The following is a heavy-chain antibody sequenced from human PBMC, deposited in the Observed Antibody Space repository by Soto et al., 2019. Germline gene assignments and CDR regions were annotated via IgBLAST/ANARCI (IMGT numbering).Heavy chain of an antibody. CDR3: ARYNKFLEWSRDLGMDV. V-gene: IGHV1-18*01. CDR1: GYTFTSYD. J-gene: IGHJ6*02. CDR2: ISSYNAKT. Sequence: ASVKVSCKASGYTFTSYDISWVRQAPGQGLEWMGWISSYNAKTNYAQKLQGRVTLTTDTSASTAYMELSSLRSEDTAVYYCARYNKFLEWSRDLGMDVWGQGTTVTVSS. D-gene: IGHD3-3*01.